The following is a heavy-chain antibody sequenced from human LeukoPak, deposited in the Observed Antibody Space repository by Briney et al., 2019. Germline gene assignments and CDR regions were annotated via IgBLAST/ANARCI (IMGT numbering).Heavy chain of an antibody. V-gene: IGHV3-23*01. CDR1: GFTFSSYA. J-gene: IGHJ6*03. CDR2: ISGSGGST. CDR3: AKYGSGSYYNHYYYYMDV. Sequence: GGSLRLSCAASGFTFSSYAMSWVRQAPGKGLEWVSAISGSGGSTYYADSVKGRFTISRDNAKNSLYLQMNSLRAEDTAVYYCAKYGSGSYYNHYYYYMDVWGKGTTVTISS. D-gene: IGHD3-10*01.